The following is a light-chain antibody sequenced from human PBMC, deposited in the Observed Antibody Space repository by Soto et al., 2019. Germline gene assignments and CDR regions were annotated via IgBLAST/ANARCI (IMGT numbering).Light chain of an antibody. Sequence: QSALTQPASVSGSPGQSITISCTGTSSDVGGYNYVSWYQQHPGKAPKLMIYEVSNRPSGVSNRFSGSKSGNTASLTISGLQAEDEADYYWSSYTSSSTHVVLGGGTKLTV. J-gene: IGLJ2*01. CDR2: EVS. CDR1: SSDVGGYNY. CDR3: SSYTSSSTHVV. V-gene: IGLV2-14*01.